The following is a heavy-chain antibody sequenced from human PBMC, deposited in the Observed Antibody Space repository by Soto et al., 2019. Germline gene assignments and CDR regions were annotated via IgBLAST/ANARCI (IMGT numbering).Heavy chain of an antibody. CDR2: IYSDGTT. J-gene: IGHJ5*02. V-gene: IGHV4-4*07. D-gene: IGHD5-18*01. CDR3: ARDRGYRSGSFGS. Sequence: QVQLQESGPGLVKPSATLSLTCIVSGGSISGYYWSWIRQPAGKELEWIGRIYSDGTTNYNPSLKGRGTMSVDTSKKQISLKLTSVTAADTAMYYCARDRGYRSGSFGSWGQGVLVTVSS. CDR1: GGSISGYY.